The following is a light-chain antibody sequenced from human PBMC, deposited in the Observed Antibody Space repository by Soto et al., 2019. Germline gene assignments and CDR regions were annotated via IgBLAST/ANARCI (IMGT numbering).Light chain of an antibody. CDR2: KAS. V-gene: IGKV1-5*03. Sequence: DIQMTQSPSTLSASVGDRVTITCRASQTISSWLAWYQQKPRKAPRLLIYKASNLENGVPSRFSGSGSGTEFTLTIISLQPDDFATYYCLQYNTYSTWTFGQGTKVDIK. J-gene: IGKJ1*01. CDR1: QTISSW. CDR3: LQYNTYSTWT.